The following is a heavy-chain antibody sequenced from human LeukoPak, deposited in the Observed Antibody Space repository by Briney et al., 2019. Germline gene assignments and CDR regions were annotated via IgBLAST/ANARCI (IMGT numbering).Heavy chain of an antibody. CDR1: GFTFSSYA. CDR3: ARDSTPYDFWSGYYVGGWFDP. D-gene: IGHD3-3*01. CDR2: ISYDGINK. J-gene: IGHJ5*02. V-gene: IGHV3-30-3*01. Sequence: GGSLRLSCAASGFTFSSYAMHWVRQAPGKGLEWVAVISYDGINKYYADSVKGRFTISRDNSKNTLYLQMNSLRAEDTAVYYCARDSTPYDFWSGYYVGGWFDPWGQGTLVTVSS.